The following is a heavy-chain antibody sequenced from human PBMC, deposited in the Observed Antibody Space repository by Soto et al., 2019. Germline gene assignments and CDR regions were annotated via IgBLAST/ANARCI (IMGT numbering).Heavy chain of an antibody. Sequence: QPGGSLRLSCTASGFTFGDHYMDWVRQAPGKGLEWVGRTRAKTNSYTTEYAASVKGRFTISRDDSQSSLYLQMNSLKTEDTAVYYCTRATVGTYYFDYWGQGTLVTVSS. D-gene: IGHD3-16*01. CDR1: GFTFGDHY. J-gene: IGHJ4*02. CDR2: TRAKTNSYTT. V-gene: IGHV3-72*01. CDR3: TRATVGTYYFDY.